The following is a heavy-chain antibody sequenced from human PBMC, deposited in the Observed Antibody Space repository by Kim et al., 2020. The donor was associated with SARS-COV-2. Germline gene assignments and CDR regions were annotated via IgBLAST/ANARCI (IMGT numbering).Heavy chain of an antibody. Sequence: STYYNPPLNSRVTISVNTSKNQFSLKLSSVTAADTAVYYCARQSEGAFDIWGQGTMVTVSS. CDR3: ARQSEGAFDI. J-gene: IGHJ3*02. CDR2: ST. V-gene: IGHV4-39*01.